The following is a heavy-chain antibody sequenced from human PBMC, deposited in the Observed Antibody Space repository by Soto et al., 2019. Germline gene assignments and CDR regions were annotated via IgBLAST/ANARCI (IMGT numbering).Heavy chain of an antibody. Sequence: GASVKVSCKASGGTFSRYVSSWVRHATGKGLEWMGWISAYNGNTNYARKLQGRVTMTTDTSTSTAYMELRSLRSDDTAVYYCARTYYYGSGSYYWFGYWGQGTLVNRLL. CDR1: GGTFSRYV. V-gene: IGHV1-18*01. CDR3: ARTYYYGSGSYYWFGY. D-gene: IGHD3-10*01. CDR2: ISAYNGNT. J-gene: IGHJ4*02.